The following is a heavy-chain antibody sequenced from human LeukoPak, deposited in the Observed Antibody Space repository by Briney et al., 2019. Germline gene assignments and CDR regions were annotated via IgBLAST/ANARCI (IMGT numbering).Heavy chain of an antibody. J-gene: IGHJ4*02. CDR3: ATLGRRDGYNPYYFDY. D-gene: IGHD5-24*01. CDR1: GGSVSSGSYY. V-gene: IGHV4-61*01. CDR2: IYYSGST. Sequence: PSETLSLTCTVSGGSVSSGSYYWSWIRQPPGKGLEWIGYIYYSGSTNYNPSLKSRVTIAVDTSKNQFSLKLSSVTAADTAVYYCATLGRRDGYNPYYFDYWGQGSLVTVSS.